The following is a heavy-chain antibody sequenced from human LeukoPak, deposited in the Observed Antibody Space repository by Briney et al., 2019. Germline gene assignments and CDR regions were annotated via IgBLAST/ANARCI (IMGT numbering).Heavy chain of an antibody. V-gene: IGHV3-21*01. CDR1: GFTFSNYN. D-gene: IGHD2-21*02. CDR2: ITSSSTYR. Sequence: GGSLRLSCAASGFTFSNYNMNWVRQAPGKGLEWVSSITSSSTYRYYADSVKGRFTISRDNAKNSLYLQINSLTAEDTAVYYCARSERCGGDCYFIDYWGQGTLVTVSS. CDR3: ARSERCGGDCYFIDY. J-gene: IGHJ4*02.